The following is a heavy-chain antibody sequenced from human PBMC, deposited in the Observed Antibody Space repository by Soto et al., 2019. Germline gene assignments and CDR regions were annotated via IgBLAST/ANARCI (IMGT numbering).Heavy chain of an antibody. V-gene: IGHV1-69*01. CDR2: IIPIFGTA. Sequence: QVQLVQSGAEVKKPGSSVKVSCKASGGTFSSYAISWVRQAPGQGLEWMGGIIPIFGTANYAQKFQGRVTITADESTSTAYMELSSLRSEDTAVYYCARGEVPVVSSSWPCNWFDPGGQGTLVTFSS. D-gene: IGHD6-13*01. CDR3: ARGEVPVVSSSWPCNWFDP. J-gene: IGHJ5*02. CDR1: GGTFSSYA.